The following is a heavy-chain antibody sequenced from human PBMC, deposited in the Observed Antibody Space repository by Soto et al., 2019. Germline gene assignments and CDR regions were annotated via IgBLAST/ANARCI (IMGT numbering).Heavy chain of an antibody. D-gene: IGHD6-6*01. Sequence: EVQLLESGGGLVQPGESLRLSCAASGFTFSSYAMSWVRQAPGKGLEWVSVISGSDDSTYYADSVKGRFTISRDNSKNTLYLQMNSLRAEDTAVYYCAKRSSSSTFDYWGQGTLATVSS. CDR1: GFTFSSYA. J-gene: IGHJ4*02. CDR2: ISGSDDST. V-gene: IGHV3-23*01. CDR3: AKRSSSSTFDY.